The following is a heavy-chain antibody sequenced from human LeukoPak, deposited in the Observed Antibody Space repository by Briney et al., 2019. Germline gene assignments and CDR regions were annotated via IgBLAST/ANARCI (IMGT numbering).Heavy chain of an antibody. CDR1: GGSISSYY. CDR3: ASRGIAVAGTVVDY. D-gene: IGHD6-19*01. J-gene: IGHJ4*02. Sequence: SETLSLTCTVSGGSISSYYWSWIRQPPGKGLEWIGYIYYSGSTNYNPSLKSRVTISVDTSKNQSSLKLSSVTAADTAVYYCASRGIAVAGTVVDYWGQGTLVTVSS. V-gene: IGHV4-59*12. CDR2: IYYSGST.